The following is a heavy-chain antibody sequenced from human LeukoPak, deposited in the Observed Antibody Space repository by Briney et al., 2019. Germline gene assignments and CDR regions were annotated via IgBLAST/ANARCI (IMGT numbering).Heavy chain of an antibody. V-gene: IGHV4-31*03. CDR2: IFYTGRV. J-gene: IGHJ4*01. CDR1: GGSISSGVYY. D-gene: IGHD1-26*01. Sequence: PSETLSLTCTVSGGSISSGVYYWSWIRQHPGKGLEWMGYIFYTGRVSYNPSLKSRITTSVDSTRNHFSLEVSSVTAADTAVYYCARTVGARTFYFDHWGHGTLVTVSS. CDR3: ARTVGARTFYFDH.